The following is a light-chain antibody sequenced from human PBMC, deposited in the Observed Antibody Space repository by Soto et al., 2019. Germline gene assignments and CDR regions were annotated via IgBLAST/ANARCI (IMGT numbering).Light chain of an antibody. V-gene: IGLV2-23*02. CDR2: EIS. J-gene: IGLJ3*02. Sequence: QSVLIQPASVSGSPGQSITISCTGTSSDVGIFSLGSWYQQNPGKAPKLILYEISTWPSGVSNRFSGSKSGNTATLTISGLQAEDEADYYCCSYAGSSTWVLGGGTKLTVL. CDR1: SSDVGIFSL. CDR3: CSYAGSSTWV.